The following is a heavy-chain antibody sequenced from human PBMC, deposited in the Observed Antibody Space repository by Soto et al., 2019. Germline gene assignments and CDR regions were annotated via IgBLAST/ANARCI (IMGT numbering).Heavy chain of an antibody. CDR1: GFTFSSYS. CDR2: INSSSSYI. CDR3: ARGPFVKLYYYYGMDV. V-gene: IGHV3-21*01. D-gene: IGHD2-21*01. J-gene: IGHJ6*02. Sequence: LRLSCAASGFTFSSYSMNWVRQAPGKGLEWVPSINSSSSYIYYADSVKGRFTISRDNAKNSLYLQMNSLRAEDTAVYYCARGPFVKLYYYYGMDVWGQGTTVTVSS.